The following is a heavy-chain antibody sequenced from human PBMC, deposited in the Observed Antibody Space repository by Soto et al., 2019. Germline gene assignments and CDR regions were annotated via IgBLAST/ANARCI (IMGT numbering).Heavy chain of an antibody. CDR3: AKTRLYDKNVYHCDGFDV. CDR2: ISGSGTAT. D-gene: IGHD3-22*01. Sequence: EVKLLESGGGLVQPGGSMRLSCEASGFPFWTYSMSWVRQAPRKGLEWVSGISGSGTATYYTESVKGRFTVSRDNSKDRVFLQMNTLRVKNSVVYYCAKTRLYDKNVYHCDGFDVWGQGTAFPVSS. V-gene: IGHV3-23*01. CDR1: GFPFWTYS. J-gene: IGHJ3*01.